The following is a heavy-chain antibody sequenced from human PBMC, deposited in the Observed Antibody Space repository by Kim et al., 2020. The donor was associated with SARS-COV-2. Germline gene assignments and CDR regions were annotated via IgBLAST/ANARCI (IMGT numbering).Heavy chain of an antibody. V-gene: IGHV3-30*18. CDR3: AKDLWFGELLTPYFQH. CDR1: GFTFSSYG. CDR2: ISYDGSNK. D-gene: IGHD3-10*01. Sequence: GGSLRLSCAASGFTFSSYGMHWVRQAPGKGLEWVAVISYDGSNKYYADSVKGRFTISRDNSKNTLYLQMNSLRAEDTAVYYCAKDLWFGELLTPYFQHWGQGTLVTVSS. J-gene: IGHJ1*01.